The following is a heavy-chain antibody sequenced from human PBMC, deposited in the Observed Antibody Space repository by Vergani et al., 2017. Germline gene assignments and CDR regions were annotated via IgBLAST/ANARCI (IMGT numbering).Heavy chain of an antibody. CDR1: GGSISSSSYY. CDR2: IYYSGGT. D-gene: IGHD6-13*01. CDR3: ARHGGGSSSWYNPPSY. J-gene: IGHJ4*02. Sequence: QVQLQESGPGLVKPSQTLSLTCTVSGGSISSSSYYWGWIRQPPGKGLEWIGSIYYSGGTYYNPSLNGRVTISVDTSKNQFSLKLSSVTAADTAVYYCARHGGGSSSWYNPPSYWGQGTLVTVSS. V-gene: IGHV4-39*01.